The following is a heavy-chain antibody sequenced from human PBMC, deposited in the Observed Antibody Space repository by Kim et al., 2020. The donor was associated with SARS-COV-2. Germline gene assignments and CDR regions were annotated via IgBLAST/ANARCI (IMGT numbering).Heavy chain of an antibody. D-gene: IGHD3-10*01. CDR1: GFTFSSYA. CDR2: ISGSGGST. CDR3: AKDRARLLWFGEWGSFDY. V-gene: IGHV3-23*01. J-gene: IGHJ4*02. Sequence: GGSLRLSCAASGFTFSSYAMSWVRQAPGKGLEWVSAISGSGGSTYYADSVKGRFTISRDNSKNTLYLQMNSLRAEDTAVYYCAKDRARLLWFGEWGSFDYWGQGTLVTVSS.